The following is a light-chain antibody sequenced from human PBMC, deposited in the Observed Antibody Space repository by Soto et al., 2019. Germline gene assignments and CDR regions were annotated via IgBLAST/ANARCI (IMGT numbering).Light chain of an antibody. V-gene: IGLV2-23*02. J-gene: IGLJ1*01. CDR1: SSDVGSYNF. Sequence: QSALTQPASVSGSPGQSITISCTGTSSDVGSYNFVSWYQQHPGKAPKLMIYEVSKRPSGVSNGFSGSKSGNTASLTISGLQAEDEADYYCCSYAGSYTYVFGTGTRSPS. CDR2: EVS. CDR3: CSYAGSYTYV.